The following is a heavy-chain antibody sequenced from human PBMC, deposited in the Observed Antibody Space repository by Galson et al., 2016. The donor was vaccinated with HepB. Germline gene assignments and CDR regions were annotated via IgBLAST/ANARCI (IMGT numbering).Heavy chain of an antibody. CDR1: GGSISSGDYY. CDR2: IYYTGSA. V-gene: IGHV4-61*08. J-gene: IGHJ4*02. Sequence: SETLSLTCTVSGGSISSGDYYWSWIRQPPGKGLEWIGYIYYTGSANSNPSLKSRFTISVDPSKNQFSLKLTSVTAADTAVYYCATGRHYYGSEHWGQGILVTVSS. D-gene: IGHD3-10*01. CDR3: ATGRHYYGSEH.